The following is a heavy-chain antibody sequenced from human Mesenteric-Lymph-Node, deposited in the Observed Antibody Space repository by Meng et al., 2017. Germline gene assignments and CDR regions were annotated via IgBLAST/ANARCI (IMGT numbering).Heavy chain of an antibody. Sequence: GESLKISCAASGFTFSSYSMNWVRQAPGKGLEWVSSISSSSSYIYYADSVKGRFTISRDNAKNSLYLQMNSLRAEDTAVYYCARDRDYEVDYWGQGTLVTVSS. CDR1: GFTFSSYS. J-gene: IGHJ4*02. CDR2: ISSSSSYI. CDR3: ARDRDYEVDY. V-gene: IGHV3-21*01. D-gene: IGHD4-17*01.